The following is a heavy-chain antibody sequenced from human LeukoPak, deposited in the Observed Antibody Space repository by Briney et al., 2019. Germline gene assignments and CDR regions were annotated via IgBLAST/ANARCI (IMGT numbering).Heavy chain of an antibody. V-gene: IGHV4-39*07. D-gene: IGHD3-22*01. Sequence: SETLSLTCTVSGGSISSSSYYWGWIRQPPGKGLEWIGSIYYSGSTYYNPSLKSRVTISVDTSKNQFSLKLSSVTAADTAVYYCARGRRDSSGYFRRGILHPATSQPENWFDPWGQGTLVTVSS. CDR3: ARGRRDSSGYFRRGILHPATSQPENWFDP. J-gene: IGHJ5*02. CDR2: IYYSGST. CDR1: GGSISSSSYY.